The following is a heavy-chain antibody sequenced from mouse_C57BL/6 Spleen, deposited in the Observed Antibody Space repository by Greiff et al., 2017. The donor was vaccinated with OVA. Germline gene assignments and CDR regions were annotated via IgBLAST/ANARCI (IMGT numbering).Heavy chain of an antibody. V-gene: IGHV5-17*01. J-gene: IGHJ1*03. D-gene: IGHD3-1*01. CDR3: ARTGLYDWYFDV. Sequence: EVQRVESGGGLVKPGGSLKLSCAASGFTFSDYGMHWVRQAPEKGLEWVAYISSGSSTIYYADTVKGRFTISRDNAKNTLFLHMTSLRSEDTAMYYCARTGLYDWYFDVWGTGTTVTVSS. CDR2: ISSGSSTI. CDR1: GFTFSDYG.